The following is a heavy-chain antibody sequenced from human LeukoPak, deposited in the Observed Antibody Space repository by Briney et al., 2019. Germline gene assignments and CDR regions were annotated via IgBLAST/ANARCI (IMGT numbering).Heavy chain of an antibody. V-gene: IGHV4-34*01. D-gene: IGHD2-8*01. CDR1: GGSFSGYY. CDR3: ARQGGVVDY. J-gene: IGHJ4*02. CDR2: IYHSGST. Sequence: SETLSLTCAVYGGSFSGYYWSWIRQPPGKGLEWIGSIYHSGSTYYNPSLKSRVTISVDTSKNQFSLKLSSVTAADTAVYYCARQGGVVDYWGQGTLVTVSS.